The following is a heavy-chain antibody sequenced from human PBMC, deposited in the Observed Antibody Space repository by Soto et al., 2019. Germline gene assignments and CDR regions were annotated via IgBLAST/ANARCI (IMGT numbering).Heavy chain of an antibody. V-gene: IGHV3-48*02. J-gene: IGHJ4*01. CDR3: ARDILIIDRAYDF. CDR1: GFTFSSYS. D-gene: IGHD2-8*01. Sequence: PGGSLRLPCAALGFTFSSYSMNWVRKAPGKGLEWVSYISSSSSTIYYADSVKGRFTISRDNAKNSLYLQMNSLRDEETVVFYGARDILIIDRAYDFWGHGTLVTVSS. CDR2: ISSSSSTI.